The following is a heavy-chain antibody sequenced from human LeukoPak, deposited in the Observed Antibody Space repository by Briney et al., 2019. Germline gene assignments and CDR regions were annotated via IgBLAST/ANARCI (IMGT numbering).Heavy chain of an antibody. Sequence: GGSLRLSCAASGFAFSSYGMHWVRQAPGEGLEWVAFIRYDGSNKYYADSVKGRFTISRDNSKNTLYLQMNSLRAEDTAVYYCAKDDLREDDAFDIWGQGTMVTVSS. CDR2: IRYDGSNK. CDR1: GFAFSSYG. V-gene: IGHV3-30*02. J-gene: IGHJ3*02. CDR3: AKDDLREDDAFDI.